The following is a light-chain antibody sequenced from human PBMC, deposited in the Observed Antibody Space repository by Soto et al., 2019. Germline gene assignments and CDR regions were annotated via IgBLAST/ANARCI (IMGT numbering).Light chain of an antibody. Sequence: DIQMTQSPSSLSASVGDRVTITCRASQGISNYLAWYQQKPGKVPKLRIYAASTLQSGVPSRFSCSVSGTDFTITISSLQPEDVATYYCQKCGIAPFTFGGGTKVELK. CDR2: AAS. V-gene: IGKV1-27*01. CDR3: QKCGIAPFT. CDR1: QGISNY. J-gene: IGKJ4*01.